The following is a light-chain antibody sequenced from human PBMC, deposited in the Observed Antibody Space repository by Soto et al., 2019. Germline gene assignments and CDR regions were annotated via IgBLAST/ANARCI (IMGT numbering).Light chain of an antibody. CDR2: DAS. CDR1: QDIATY. J-gene: IGKJ1*01. CDR3: QQSYNAPPWT. Sequence: GYRVTITCQASQDIATYLNWYQQKPGKAPNLLIYDASNLETGVPSRFSGSGSGTDFTLTISSLQPEDLATYYCQQSYNAPPWTFGRGTKV. V-gene: IGKV1-39*01.